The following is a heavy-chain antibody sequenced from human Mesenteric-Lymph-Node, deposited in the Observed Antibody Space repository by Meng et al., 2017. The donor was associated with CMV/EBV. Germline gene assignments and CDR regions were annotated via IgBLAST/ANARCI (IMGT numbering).Heavy chain of an antibody. J-gene: IGHJ6*02. Sequence: ASVKVSCKVSGYTLTELSRHWVRQAPGKGLEWMGGFDPEDGETIYAQKFQGRVTMTEDTSTDTAYMELSRLRSDDTAVYYCAREEDNWNDGVVEHYYYGMDVWGQGTTVTVSS. CDR1: GYTLTELS. D-gene: IGHD1-1*01. CDR2: FDPEDGET. V-gene: IGHV1-24*01. CDR3: AREEDNWNDGVVEHYYYGMDV.